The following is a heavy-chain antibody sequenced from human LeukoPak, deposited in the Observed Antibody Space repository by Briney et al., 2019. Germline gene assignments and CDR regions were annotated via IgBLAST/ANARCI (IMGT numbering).Heavy chain of an antibody. Sequence: PGGSLRLSCAASGFTLSSYWMSWVRQAPGKGLEWVANIKQDGSEKYYVDSVKGRFTISRDNAKNSLYLQMNSLRAEDTAVYYCARDKGRLVIDNDAFDIWGQGTMVTVSS. V-gene: IGHV3-7*01. CDR1: GFTLSSYW. CDR2: IKQDGSEK. J-gene: IGHJ3*02. D-gene: IGHD3-9*01. CDR3: ARDKGRLVIDNDAFDI.